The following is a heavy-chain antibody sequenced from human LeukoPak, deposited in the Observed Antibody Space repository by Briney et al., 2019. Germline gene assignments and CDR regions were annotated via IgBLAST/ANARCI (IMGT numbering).Heavy chain of an antibody. CDR2: ISYDGSNK. D-gene: IGHD6-19*01. J-gene: IGHJ4*02. Sequence: GRSLRLSCAASGFTFSSYGMHWVRQAPGKGLEWVAVISYDGSNKYHADSVKGRFTISRDNSKNTLYLQMNSLRAEDTAVYYCAKDPKSLTVATRGPLDYWGQGTLVTVSS. CDR3: AKDPKSLTVATRGPLDY. CDR1: GFTFSSYG. V-gene: IGHV3-30*18.